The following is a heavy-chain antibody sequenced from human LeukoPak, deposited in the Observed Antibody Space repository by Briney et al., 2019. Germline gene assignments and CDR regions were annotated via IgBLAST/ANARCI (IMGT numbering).Heavy chain of an antibody. D-gene: IGHD2-21*01. CDR2: IRGDGSMT. Sequence: GGSLRLSCAASEFTFSAYWMHWVRQAPGKGLVWVSRIRGDGSMTNYADSVKGRFTISRDNAKNTLYLQMNSLRAEDTAVYYCAKDRGGDCCGMDVWGQGTTVTVSS. V-gene: IGHV3-74*01. CDR1: EFTFSAYW. CDR3: AKDRGGDCCGMDV. J-gene: IGHJ6*02.